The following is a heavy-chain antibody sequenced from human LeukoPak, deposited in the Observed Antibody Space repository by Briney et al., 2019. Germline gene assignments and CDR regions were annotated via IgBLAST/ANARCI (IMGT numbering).Heavy chain of an antibody. CDR1: GFTFTSSA. J-gene: IGHJ6*02. Sequence: ASVKVSCKASGFTFTSSAMQWVRQARGQRLEWIGWIVVGSGNTNYAQKFQERVTITRDMSTSTAYMELSSLRSEDTAVYYCAAEFLGDYRLGYYYGMDVWGQGTTVTVSS. CDR3: AAEFLGDYRLGYYYGMDV. CDR2: IVVGSGNT. V-gene: IGHV1-58*02. D-gene: IGHD4-17*01.